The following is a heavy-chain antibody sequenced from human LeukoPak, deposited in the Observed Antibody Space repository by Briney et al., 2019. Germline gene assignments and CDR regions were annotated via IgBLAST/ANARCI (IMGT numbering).Heavy chain of an antibody. V-gene: IGHV3-73*01. CDR2: IRSKANSYAT. D-gene: IGHD6-13*01. Sequence: PGGSLRLSCAASGFTFSGSAMHWVRQASGKGLEWVGRIRSKANSYATAYAASVKGRFTISRDDSKNTAYLQMNSLKTEDTAVYYWTTCSSWYPYYSYYMDVWGKGTTVTVSS. CDR3: TTCSSWYPYYSYYMDV. CDR1: GFTFSGSA. J-gene: IGHJ6*03.